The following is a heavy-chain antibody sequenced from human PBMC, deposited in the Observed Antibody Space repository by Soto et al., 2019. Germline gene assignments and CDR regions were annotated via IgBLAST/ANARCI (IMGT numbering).Heavy chain of an antibody. CDR1: GGSISSYY. CDR2: IYYSGST. Sequence: QVQLQESGPGLVKPSETLSLTCTVSGGSISSYYWSWIRQPPGKGLEWIGYIYYSGSTNYNPSLKRRVTISVDTSKNQFSLKLSSVTAADTAVYYCASSGGGYSGYDPTYYYYMDVWGKGTTVTVSS. CDR3: ASSGGGYSGYDPTYYYYMDV. J-gene: IGHJ6*03. V-gene: IGHV4-59*08. D-gene: IGHD5-12*01.